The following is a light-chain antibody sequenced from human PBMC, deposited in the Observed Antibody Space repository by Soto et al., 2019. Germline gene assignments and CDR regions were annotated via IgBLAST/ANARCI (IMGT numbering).Light chain of an antibody. Sequence: VMTQSPATLSVSPGERATLSCRASQSVSSYLAWYQEKPGQAPRLLIYGASTRATGIPARFSGSGSGTEFTLTISSLQSEDFAVYYCQQYYKWPRTFGQGTQVEIK. V-gene: IGKV3-15*01. CDR3: QQYYKWPRT. CDR2: GAS. CDR1: QSVSSY. J-gene: IGKJ1*01.